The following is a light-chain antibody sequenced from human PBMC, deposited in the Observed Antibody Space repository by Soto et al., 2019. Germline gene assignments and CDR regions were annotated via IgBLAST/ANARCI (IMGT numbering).Light chain of an antibody. Sequence: EIVLAQSPGTLSLSPGERATLSCRASQRVISSSLAWYQQKPGQSPRLLISYASSRTTGIPDRFSGSGSGTDFTLTISRLEPEDFAVYYCQQYGSSGRTFGQGTKVDIK. V-gene: IGKV3-20*01. CDR1: QRVISSS. CDR2: YAS. J-gene: IGKJ1*01. CDR3: QQYGSSGRT.